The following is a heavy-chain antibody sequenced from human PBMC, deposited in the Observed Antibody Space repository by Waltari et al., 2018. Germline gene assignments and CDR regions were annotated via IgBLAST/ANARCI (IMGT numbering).Heavy chain of an antibody. D-gene: IGHD3-3*01. V-gene: IGHV3-49*03. CDR1: GFTFGDYA. CDR2: IRSKAYGGTT. J-gene: IGHJ4*02. Sequence: EVQLVESGGGLVQPGRSLRLSCTASGFTFGDYAMSWFRQAPGKGLGWVGYIRSKAYGGTTEYAASVKGRFTISRDDSKSIAYLQMNSLKTEDTAVYYCTSRYDFWSGYRDYWGQGTLVTVSS. CDR3: TSRYDFWSGYRDY.